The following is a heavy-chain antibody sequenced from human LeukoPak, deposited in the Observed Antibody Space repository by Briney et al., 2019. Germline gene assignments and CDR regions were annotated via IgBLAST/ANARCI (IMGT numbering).Heavy chain of an antibody. CDR1: GFTFSSYW. Sequence: GGSLRLSCAASGFTFSSYWMHWVRQAPGKGLVWVSRINSDGSSTSYADSVKGRFTISRDNAKNTLYLQMNNLRAEDTAVYYCARGKGIAARPSNWFDPWGQGTLVTVSS. CDR2: INSDGSST. J-gene: IGHJ5*02. V-gene: IGHV3-74*01. CDR3: ARGKGIAARPSNWFDP. D-gene: IGHD6-6*01.